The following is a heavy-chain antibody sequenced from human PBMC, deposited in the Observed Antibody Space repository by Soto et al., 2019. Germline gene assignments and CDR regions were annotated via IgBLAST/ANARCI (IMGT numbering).Heavy chain of an antibody. V-gene: IGHV3-11*01. CDR1: GFTFSDYY. CDR2: ITSSGSTT. D-gene: IGHD5-18*01. CDR3: ARERYSYGPYYFDY. Sequence: RRLSCAASGFTFSDYYMSWIRQAPGKGLEWVSSITSSGSTTYYTDSVKGRFTISRDNAKNSLYLQMNSLRAEDTAVYYCARERYSYGPYYFDYWGQGTLVTVSS. J-gene: IGHJ4*02.